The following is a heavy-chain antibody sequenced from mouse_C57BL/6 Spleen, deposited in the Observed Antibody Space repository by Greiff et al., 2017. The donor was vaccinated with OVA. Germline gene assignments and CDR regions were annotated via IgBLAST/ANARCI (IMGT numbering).Heavy chain of an antibody. V-gene: IGHV5-4*03. CDR3: ARESNYYFDY. D-gene: IGHD2-5*01. Sequence: EVKLVESGGGLVKPGGSLKLSCAASGFTFSSYAMSWVRQTPEKRQEWVATISDGGSYTYYPDNVKGRFTISRDNAKNNLYLQMSHLKSEDTAMYYCARESNYYFDYWGQGTTLTVSS. J-gene: IGHJ2*01. CDR2: ISDGGSYT. CDR1: GFTFSSYA.